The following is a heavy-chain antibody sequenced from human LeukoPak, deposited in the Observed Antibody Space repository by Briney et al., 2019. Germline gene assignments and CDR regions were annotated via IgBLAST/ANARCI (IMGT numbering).Heavy chain of an antibody. V-gene: IGHV4-39*07. CDR3: ARGVGANYDAFDI. J-gene: IGHJ3*02. D-gene: IGHD1-26*01. CDR2: IYYSGST. Sequence: SETLSLTCTVSGGSISSSSYYWGWIRQPPGKGLEWIGSIYYSGSTYYNPSLKSRVTISVDTSKNQFSLKLSSVTAADTAVYYCARGVGANYDAFDIWGQGTTVTVSS. CDR1: GGSISSSSYY.